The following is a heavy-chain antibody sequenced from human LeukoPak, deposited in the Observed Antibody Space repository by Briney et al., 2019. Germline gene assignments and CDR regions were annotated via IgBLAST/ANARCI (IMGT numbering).Heavy chain of an antibody. CDR1: GGSIRSFY. CDR2: IYTSGTT. CDR3: ARGGEWSSSSLDH. D-gene: IGHD6-6*01. V-gene: IGHV4-4*07. Sequence: SETLSLTCTVSGGSIRSFYWSWVRQPAGKGLEWIGRIYTSGTTSYNPSFKSRVTMSVDTSKNQFSLNVSSLTAADTAVYYCARGGEWSSSSLDHWGQGALVTVSS. J-gene: IGHJ4*02.